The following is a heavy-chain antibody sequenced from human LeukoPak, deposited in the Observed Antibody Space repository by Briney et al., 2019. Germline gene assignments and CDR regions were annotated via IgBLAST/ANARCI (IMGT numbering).Heavy chain of an antibody. CDR1: GYTFTSSA. Sequence: ASVKVSCKASGYTFTSSAISWVRQAPGQGLEWMGWISAYNGNTNYAQKLQGRVTMTTDTSTSTAYMELRSLRSDDTAVYYCARDRSDFWSGSAGFDAFDIWGQGTMVTVSS. CDR2: ISAYNGNT. J-gene: IGHJ3*02. D-gene: IGHD3-3*01. CDR3: ARDRSDFWSGSAGFDAFDI. V-gene: IGHV1-18*01.